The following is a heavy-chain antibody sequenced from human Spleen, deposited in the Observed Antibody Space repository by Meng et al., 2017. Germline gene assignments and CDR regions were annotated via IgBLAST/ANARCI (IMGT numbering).Heavy chain of an antibody. V-gene: IGHV4-39*07. CDR3: ARDLWELRYKAPFDP. CDR2: VYYSGIT. Sequence: QVELQESGPGLVKPSETLSPGCAVSGGSISSGRYYWNWIRQPPGKGLEWIGSVYYSGITYYNPSLESRVTISVDTSKNQFSLKLSSVTAADTAVYYCARDLWELRYKAPFDPWGQGILVTVSS. CDR1: GGSISSGRYY. J-gene: IGHJ5*02. D-gene: IGHD3-16*01.